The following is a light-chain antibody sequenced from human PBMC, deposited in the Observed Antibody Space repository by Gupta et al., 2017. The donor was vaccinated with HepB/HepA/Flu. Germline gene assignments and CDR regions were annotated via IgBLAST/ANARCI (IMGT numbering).Light chain of an antibody. Sequence: DIHMTQSPSSLSASVGDRVTITCQTSQDISNYLNWYQQKPGKAPKLMIYDASNLETGVTSRFSGSGGGTDFTFTSSSRQCEDIATYYWQHYDNLPTFGQGTRLEIK. CDR1: QDISNY. J-gene: IGKJ5*01. CDR3: QHYDNLPT. CDR2: DAS. V-gene: IGKV1-33*01.